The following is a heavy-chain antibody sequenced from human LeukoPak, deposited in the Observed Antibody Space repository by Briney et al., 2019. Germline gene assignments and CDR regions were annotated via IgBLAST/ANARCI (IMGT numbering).Heavy chain of an antibody. V-gene: IGHV3-33*01. J-gene: IGHJ4*02. CDR2: IWYDGSNK. CDR1: GFTFSSYG. CDR3: ARGVLGYCSSTICYPFDY. Sequence: PGRSLRLSCAASGFTFSSYGMHWVRQAPGKGLEWVAVIWYDGSNKYYADSVKGRFTISRDNSKNTLYLQMNSLRAEDTAVYYCARGVLGYCSSTICYPFDYWGQGTLVTVSS. D-gene: IGHD2-2*01.